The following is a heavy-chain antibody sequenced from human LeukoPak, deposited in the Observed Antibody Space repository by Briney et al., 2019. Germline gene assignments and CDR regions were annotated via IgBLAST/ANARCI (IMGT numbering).Heavy chain of an antibody. D-gene: IGHD4-17*01. Sequence: SETLSLTCAVSGGSIISSNYYWGWIRQPPGKGLEWIGNIYYSGTTYYHPSLKSRVTISVDTSKNRFFLELSSVTAADTAVYYCESPATVTTKIAYWGQGSLVTVSS. J-gene: IGHJ4*02. CDR1: GGSIISSNYY. CDR3: ESPATVTTKIAY. V-gene: IGHV4-39*01. CDR2: IYYSGTT.